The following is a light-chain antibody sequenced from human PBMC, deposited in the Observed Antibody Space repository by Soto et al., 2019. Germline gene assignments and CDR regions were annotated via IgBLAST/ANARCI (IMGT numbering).Light chain of an antibody. J-gene: IGLJ3*02. CDR2: LNSDGSH. Sequence: QLVLTQSPSASASLGASDKLTYTLSSGHSSYAIAWHQQQPEKGPRYLMKLNSDGSHSKGDGIPDRFSGSSSGAERYLTISSLQSEDEADYYCQTWGTGIHWVFGGGTKLTVL. CDR1: SGHSSYA. V-gene: IGLV4-69*01. CDR3: QTWGTGIHWV.